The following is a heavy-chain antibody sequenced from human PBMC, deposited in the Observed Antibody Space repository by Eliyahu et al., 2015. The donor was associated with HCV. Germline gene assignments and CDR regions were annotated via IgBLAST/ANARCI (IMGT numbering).Heavy chain of an antibody. Sequence: QLQLQESGPGLLKPSETLSLTCTVSGGSISSGYFYWGWIRQPPGKGLEWIGNIYYSGVPYYNPSLSGRVTISVDTSNNQFSLEVTSVTAADTARYYCARVKAPYDDYWSGKYDNSYYGMDVWGQGTTVSVSS. CDR1: GGSISSGYFY. CDR3: ARVKAPYDDYWSGKYDNSYYGMDV. D-gene: IGHD3-3*01. V-gene: IGHV4-39*01. J-gene: IGHJ6*02. CDR2: IYYSGVP.